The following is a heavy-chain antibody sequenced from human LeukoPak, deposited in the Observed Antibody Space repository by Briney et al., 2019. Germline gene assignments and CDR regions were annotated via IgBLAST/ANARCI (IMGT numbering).Heavy chain of an antibody. CDR1: GFTFSSYA. D-gene: IGHD6-13*01. CDR3: AKSRSGIAAAGTNY. J-gene: IGHJ4*01. V-gene: IGHV3-23*01. CDR2: ISGSGGST. Sequence: GGSLRLSCAASGFTFSSYAMSWVRQAPGKGLEWVSAISGSGGSTYYADSVKGRFTITRDNSKNTLYLQMNSLRAEDTAVYYCAKSRSGIAAAGTNYWGQGTLGTVSS.